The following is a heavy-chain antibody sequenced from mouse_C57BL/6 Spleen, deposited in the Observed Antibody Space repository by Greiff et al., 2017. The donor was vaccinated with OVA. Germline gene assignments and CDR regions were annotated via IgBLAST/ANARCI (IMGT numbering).Heavy chain of an antibody. Sequence: EVQLQQSGAELVRPGSSVKMSCKTSGYTFTSYGINWVKQRPGPGLAWIGYIYIGNGYTDYNEKFKGKATLTSDTSSSTAYMQLSSLTSEDSAIYVCAREADYDGGFAYWGQGTLVTVSA. J-gene: IGHJ3*01. CDR3: AREADYDGGFAY. CDR2: IYIGNGYT. CDR1: GYTFTSYG. V-gene: IGHV1-58*01. D-gene: IGHD2-4*01.